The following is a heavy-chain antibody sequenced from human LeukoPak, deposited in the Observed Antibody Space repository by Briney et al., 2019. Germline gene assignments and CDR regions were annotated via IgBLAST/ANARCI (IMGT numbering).Heavy chain of an antibody. D-gene: IGHD1-26*01. CDR3: ARVGSKSFHFDY. J-gene: IGHJ4*02. CDR1: GYTFTGYY. V-gene: IGHV1-2*06. CDR2: INPNSGGT. Sequence: ASVKVSCKASGYTFTGYYMHWVRQAPGQGPEWMGRINPNSGGTNYAQKFQGRVTMTRDTSISTAYMELSRLRSDDTAVYYCARVGSKSFHFDYWGQGTLVTVSS.